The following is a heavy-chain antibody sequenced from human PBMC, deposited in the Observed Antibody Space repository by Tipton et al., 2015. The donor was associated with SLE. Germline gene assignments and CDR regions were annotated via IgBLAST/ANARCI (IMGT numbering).Heavy chain of an antibody. D-gene: IGHD6-13*01. CDR2: INHSGGT. V-gene: IGHV4-34*01. CDR1: GGSFSGYY. CDR3: AREGSSWYYFDY. J-gene: IGHJ4*02. Sequence: TLSLTCAVYGGSFSGYYWSWIRQPPGKGLEWIGEINHSGGTNYNPSLESRVTISVDTSKNQFSLMLSSVTAADTAVYYCAREGSSWYYFDYWGQGTLVTVSS.